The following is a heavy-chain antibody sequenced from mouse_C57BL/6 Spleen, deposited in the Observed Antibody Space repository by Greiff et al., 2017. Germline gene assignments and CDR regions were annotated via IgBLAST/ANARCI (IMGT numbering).Heavy chain of an antibody. CDR3: TRGGDYDGDAMDY. V-gene: IGHV5-9-1*02. Sequence: EVQLVESGEGLVKPGGSLKLSCAASGFTFSSYAMSWVRQTPEKRLEWVAYISSGGDYIYYADTVKGRFTISRDNARNTLYLQMSSLTSEDTAMYYCTRGGDYDGDAMDYWGQGTSVTVSS. CDR2: ISSGGDYI. J-gene: IGHJ4*01. CDR1: GFTFSSYA. D-gene: IGHD2-4*01.